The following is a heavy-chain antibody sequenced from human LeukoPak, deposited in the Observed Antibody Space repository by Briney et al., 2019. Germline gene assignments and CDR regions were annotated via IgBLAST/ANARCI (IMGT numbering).Heavy chain of an antibody. CDR2: IRSKAYGGTI. Sequence: GGSLRLSCTTSGFTFADYTMNWVRQAPGKGLEWISFIRSKAYGGTIEYAATVKGRFTISRDDTKRVAYLPMSSLKTDDTAVYYCTRDLGDHCSRSRWYDALVYSWGQGTLVSVSS. V-gene: IGHV3-49*04. J-gene: IGHJ4*02. CDR1: GFTFADYT. D-gene: IGHD2-2*01. CDR3: TRDLGDHCSRSRWYDALVYS.